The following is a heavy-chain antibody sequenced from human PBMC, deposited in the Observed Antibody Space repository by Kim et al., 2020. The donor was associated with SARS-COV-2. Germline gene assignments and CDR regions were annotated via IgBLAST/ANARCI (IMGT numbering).Heavy chain of an antibody. J-gene: IGHJ4*02. CDR2: T. D-gene: IGHD1-26*01. Sequence: THHDPYPKMRVTQSVDTSKNQFSLKLSSVTAADTAVYYCARGGVVGATDYWGQGTLVTVSS. CDR3: ARGGVVGATDY. V-gene: IGHV4-59*09.